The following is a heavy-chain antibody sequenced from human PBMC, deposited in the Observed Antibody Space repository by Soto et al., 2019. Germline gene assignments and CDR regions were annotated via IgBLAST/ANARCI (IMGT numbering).Heavy chain of an antibody. D-gene: IGHD6-19*01. V-gene: IGHV3-30*09. CDR2: ISYDGTNK. CDR3: ARATLAAGYSSGWYHDY. J-gene: IGHJ4*02. Sequence: QVQLVESGGGVVQPGRSLRLSCAASGFTFSNYAMHWVRQAPGKGLEWVAVISYDGTNKYYADSVKGRFAISRDNSKNTLYLQMNSLRGEDTAVYFCARATLAAGYSSGWYHDYWGQGTLVTVSS. CDR1: GFTFSNYA.